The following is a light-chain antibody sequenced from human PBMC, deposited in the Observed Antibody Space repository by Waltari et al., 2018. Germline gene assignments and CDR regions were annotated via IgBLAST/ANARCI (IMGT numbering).Light chain of an antibody. V-gene: IGLV2-23*01. CDR3: CSYAGRGTYV. CDR1: TSDVGSYDL. J-gene: IGLJ1*01. Sequence: QSALTQPASVSGTPGQSITLSCSGNTSDVGSYDLVSWYQQPPGEDPKLLICEGFKRPPDTSSRFSGAKSGSTASLTSAGLQPEDEADYYCCSYAGRGTYVFGSGTKVTVL. CDR2: EGF.